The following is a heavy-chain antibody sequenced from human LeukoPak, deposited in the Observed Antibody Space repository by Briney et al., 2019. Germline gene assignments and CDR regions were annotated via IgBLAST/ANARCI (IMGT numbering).Heavy chain of an antibody. D-gene: IGHD3-22*01. CDR2: IWYDGSNK. V-gene: IGHV3-33*01. Sequence: GRSLRLSCAASGFTFSSYGMHWVRQAPGKGLEWVVVIWYDGSNKYYADSVKGRFTISRDNSKNTLYLQMNSLRAEDTAVYYCARGYYDSSGYYQLDYWGQGTLVTVSS. J-gene: IGHJ4*02. CDR1: GFTFSSYG. CDR3: ARGYYDSSGYYQLDY.